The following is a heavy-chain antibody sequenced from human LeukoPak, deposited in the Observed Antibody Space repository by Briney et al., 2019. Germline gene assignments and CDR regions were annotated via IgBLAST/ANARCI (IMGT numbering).Heavy chain of an antibody. Sequence: PSETLSLTCAVYGGSFSGYYWSWIRQPPGKGLEWIGEINHSGSTYYNPSLKSRVTISVDTSKNQFSLKLSSVTAADTAVYYCARGRLVYCSGGSCYWDNWFDPWGQGTLVTVSS. CDR1: GGSFSGYY. V-gene: IGHV4-34*01. CDR2: INHSGST. J-gene: IGHJ5*02. CDR3: ARGRLVYCSGGSCYWDNWFDP. D-gene: IGHD2-15*01.